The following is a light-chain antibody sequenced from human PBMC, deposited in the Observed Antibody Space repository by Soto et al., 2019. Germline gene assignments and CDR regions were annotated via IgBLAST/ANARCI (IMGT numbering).Light chain of an antibody. CDR1: SSNIGSNT. CDR3: AAWDDSLNGPV. V-gene: IGLV1-44*01. J-gene: IGLJ3*02. Sequence: QAVVTQPPSASGTPGQRVTISCSGSSSNIGSNTVTWYQQLPGTAPKLLIYSNHQRPSGVPDRFSGSKSGTSASLAISGLQSEDEADYYCAAWDDSLNGPVFGGGTKLTVL. CDR2: SNH.